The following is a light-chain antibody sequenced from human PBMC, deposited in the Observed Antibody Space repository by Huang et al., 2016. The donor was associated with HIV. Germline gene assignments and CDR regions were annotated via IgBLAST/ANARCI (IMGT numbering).Light chain of an antibody. Sequence: DIQMTQSPSSLSASVGVRVTITFQSSQDIRNHLNWYQHKPGKAPRLLIYEAVSLETGVPSRCSGGGSGTDFTFTVSSLQPEDIATYYCQHYDSLPLTFGGGTKVEIK. CDR1: QDIRNH. J-gene: IGKJ4*01. CDR2: EAV. V-gene: IGKV1-33*01. CDR3: QHYDSLPLT.